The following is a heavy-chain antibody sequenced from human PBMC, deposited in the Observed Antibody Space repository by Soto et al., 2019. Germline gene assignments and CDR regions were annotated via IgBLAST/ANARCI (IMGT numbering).Heavy chain of an antibody. CDR1: GGFVSSGSYY. D-gene: IGHD1-1*01. CDR2: MSHSGGT. V-gene: IGHV4-34*01. Sequence: QVQLQQWGAGLLKPSETLSLTCADYGGFVSSGSYYWSWIRQPPGKGLEGIGEMSHSGGTHFNPSLKSRVTISVDTSKNQFSLKMSSVTAADTALYYCARVERGTATTVVDAFDIWGPGTMVTVSS. J-gene: IGHJ3*02. CDR3: ARVERGTATTVVDAFDI.